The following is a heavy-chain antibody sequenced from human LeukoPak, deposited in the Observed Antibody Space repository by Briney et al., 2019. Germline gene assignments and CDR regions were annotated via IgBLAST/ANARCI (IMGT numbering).Heavy chain of an antibody. D-gene: IGHD3-16*02. CDR2: INHSGCT. J-gene: IGHJ4*02. Sequence: PSETLSLTCAVYGGSFSGYYWSWIRQPPGKGREWIGEINHSGCTNYNPSLKSRVTISVDTSKNQFSLKLSSVTAADTAVYYCARGPTYYDYVWGSYRSRPFDYWGQGTLVTVSS. CDR3: ARGPTYYDYVWGSYRSRPFDY. CDR1: GGSFSGYY. V-gene: IGHV4-34*01.